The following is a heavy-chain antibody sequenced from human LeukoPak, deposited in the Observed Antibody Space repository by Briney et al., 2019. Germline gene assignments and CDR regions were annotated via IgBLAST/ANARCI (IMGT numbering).Heavy chain of an antibody. CDR1: GYSFTTYW. CDR3: ARHEGSGSYYSY. Sequence: GESLKISCKGSGYSFTTYWIAWVRQMPGRGLEWMGIISPDDSHIRYSPSFQGQVTISADKSINIAYLQWRSLKASDTAMYYCARHEGSGSYYSYWGQGTLVTVSS. V-gene: IGHV5-51*01. CDR2: ISPDDSHI. D-gene: IGHD1-26*01. J-gene: IGHJ4*02.